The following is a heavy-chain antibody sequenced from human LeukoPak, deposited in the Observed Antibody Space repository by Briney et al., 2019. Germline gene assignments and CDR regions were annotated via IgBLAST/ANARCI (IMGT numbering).Heavy chain of an antibody. J-gene: IGHJ4*02. CDR2: ISRSATTI. Sequence: TGGSLRLSCAASGFTFSSYEMNWVRQAPGKGLEWVSSISRSATTIYYADSVKGRFTISRDNTKKSLYLQSNSLRPEDSAVYYCARPRGCGSARCNNFDYWGQGTLVTVSS. CDR1: GFTFSSYE. V-gene: IGHV3-48*03. CDR3: ARPRGCGSARCNNFDY. D-gene: IGHD2-2*01.